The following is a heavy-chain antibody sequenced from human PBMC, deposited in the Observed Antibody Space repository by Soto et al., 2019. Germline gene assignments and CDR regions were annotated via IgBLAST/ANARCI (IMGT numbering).Heavy chain of an antibody. J-gene: IGHJ5*02. CDR1: GGTFSSYA. Sequence: ASVKVSCKASGGTFSSYAISWVRQAPGQGLEWMGWINANSGGTNYAQKFQGWVTMTRDTSISTTYMELNRLKSDDTAVYYCARELSSSWFDTWGQGTLVTVSS. CDR2: INANSGGT. CDR3: ARELSSSWFDT. D-gene: IGHD6-19*01. V-gene: IGHV1-2*04.